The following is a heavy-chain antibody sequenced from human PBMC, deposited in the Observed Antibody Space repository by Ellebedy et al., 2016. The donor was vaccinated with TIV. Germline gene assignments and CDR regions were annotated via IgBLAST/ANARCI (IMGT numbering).Heavy chain of an antibody. J-gene: IGHJ6*02. Sequence: PGGSLRLSCAASGFTFSDYYMSWIRQAPGKGLEWVSYISSSGSTIYYADSVKGRFTISRDNAKNSLYLQMNSLRAEDTAVYYCARGRSGYSYALDGYYYYGMDVWGQGTTVTVSS. CDR3: ARGRSGYSYALDGYYYYGMDV. CDR2: ISSSGSTI. V-gene: IGHV3-11*01. D-gene: IGHD5-18*01. CDR1: GFTFSDYY.